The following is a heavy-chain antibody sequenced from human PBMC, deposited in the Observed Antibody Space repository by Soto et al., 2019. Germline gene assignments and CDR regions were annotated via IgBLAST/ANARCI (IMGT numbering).Heavy chain of an antibody. CDR1: GGAIRTSSYY. Sequence: QLQRQESGPGLVKPPETLSLTCIVSGGAIRTSSYYWGGVRQPPGKGLEWIGSLSDRGSTYYNPSLTGRVTISIDTSKSQFSLKLASVTAADTAVYYCVSQPRISSNYYPVNSWGLGTLVNVSS. D-gene: IGHD6-13*01. J-gene: IGHJ4*02. CDR3: VSQPRISSNYYPVNS. V-gene: IGHV4-39*01. CDR2: LSDRGST.